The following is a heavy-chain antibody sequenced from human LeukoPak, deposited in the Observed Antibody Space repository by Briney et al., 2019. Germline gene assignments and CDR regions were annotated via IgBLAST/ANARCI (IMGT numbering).Heavy chain of an antibody. CDR2: IFYSGNT. Sequence: SETLSLTCTVSGGSISGYYWSWIRQPPGQGLEWIGYIFYSGNTNYNPTLKSRVTISVDTSENQFSLRLSSVTAADTAVYFCARQASWLAYFDLWGRGTLVAVSS. CDR3: ARQASWLAYFDL. CDR1: GGSISGYY. V-gene: IGHV4-59*08. D-gene: IGHD6-13*01. J-gene: IGHJ2*01.